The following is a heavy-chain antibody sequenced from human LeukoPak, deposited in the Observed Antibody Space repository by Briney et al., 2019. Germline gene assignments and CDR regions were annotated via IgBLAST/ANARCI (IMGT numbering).Heavy chain of an antibody. CDR2: IYYSGST. V-gene: IGHV4-59*01. D-gene: IGHD3-22*01. CDR1: GGSISSYY. Sequence: SETLSLTCTVSGGSISSYYWSWIRQPPGKGLEWIGYIYYSGSTNYNPSLRSRVTISVDTSKNQFSLKLSSVTAADTAVYYCARDQQGYYDSSGYLVLDYWGQGTLVTVSS. J-gene: IGHJ4*02. CDR3: ARDQQGYYDSSGYLVLDY.